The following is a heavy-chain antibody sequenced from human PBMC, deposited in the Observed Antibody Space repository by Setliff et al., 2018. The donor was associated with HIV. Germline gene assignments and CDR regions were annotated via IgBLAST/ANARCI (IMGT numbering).Heavy chain of an antibody. D-gene: IGHD3-10*01. V-gene: IGHV4-39*01. J-gene: IGHJ4*02. CDR1: GGSVNIFY. CDR3: ARHRRRGGDVDY. Sequence: PSETLSLTCTVSGGSVNIFYWGWIRQPPGKGLEWIGNIYYSGGTDYHPSLKSRVTISVDTSKNHFSLKLTSVTAADTALYYCARHRRRGGDVDYWGQGTLVT. CDR2: IYYSGGT.